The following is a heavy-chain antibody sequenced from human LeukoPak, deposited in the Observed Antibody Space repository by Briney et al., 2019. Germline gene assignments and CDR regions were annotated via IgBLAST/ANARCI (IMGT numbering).Heavy chain of an antibody. CDR2: INQDGSEK. Sequence: SGGSLRLSCAASGFTLITYWMTWVRQAPGKGLEWVANINQDGSEKYYVGSVKGRFTISRDNARNSLYLQMNSLRAEDTAVYYCTTDPYYDYVWGSYRYYPLDYWGQGTLVTVSS. CDR1: GFTLITYW. V-gene: IGHV3-7*03. J-gene: IGHJ4*02. CDR3: TTDPYYDYVWGSYRYYPLDY. D-gene: IGHD3-16*02.